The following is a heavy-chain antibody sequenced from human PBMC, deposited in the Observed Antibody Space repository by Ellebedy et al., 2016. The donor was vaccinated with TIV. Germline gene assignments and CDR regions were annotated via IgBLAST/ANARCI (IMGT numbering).Heavy chain of an antibody. D-gene: IGHD3-16*01. J-gene: IGHJ6*02. CDR3: ARKKIYLGGAAFANYYYGMDV. CDR1: GFTFSSYS. Sequence: PGGSLRLSCAASGFTFSSYSMNWVRQAPGKGLEWVSYISSSSSTIYYADSVKGRFTISRDNAKNSLYLQMNSLRAEDTAVYYCARKKIYLGGAAFANYYYGMDVWGQGTTVTVSS. CDR2: ISSSSSTI. V-gene: IGHV3-48*01.